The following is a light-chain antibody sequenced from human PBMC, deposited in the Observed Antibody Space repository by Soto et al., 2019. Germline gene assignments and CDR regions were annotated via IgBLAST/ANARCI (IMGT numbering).Light chain of an antibody. CDR1: QSIGSSY. CDR2: GAS. V-gene: IGKV3-20*01. Sequence: VVSTHAPGTLSFSPGEIATLSCRASQSIGSSYLAWYQQKPGQAPRLLIYGASSRATGIPDGFSGGGSGTDFSLTISRLDPEDFAVYYCQQYSSSPITFGQGTRLEIK. CDR3: QQYSSSPIT. J-gene: IGKJ5*01.